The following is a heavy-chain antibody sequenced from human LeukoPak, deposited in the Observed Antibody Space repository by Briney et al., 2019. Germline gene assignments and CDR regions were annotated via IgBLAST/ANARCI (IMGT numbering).Heavy chain of an antibody. J-gene: IGHJ4*02. CDR2: ISRSGTAT. V-gene: IGHV3-48*03. Sequence: PGGSLRLSCAASGFTPRSYEMNWVRQAPGKGLEWISYISRSGTATLYADSVKGRFTISRDNAKNSLHLQMNSLRDEDTAVYYCAREGPTAGSAFDYWGQGTLVTVSS. CDR1: GFTPRSYE. CDR3: AREGPTAGSAFDY. D-gene: IGHD6-13*01.